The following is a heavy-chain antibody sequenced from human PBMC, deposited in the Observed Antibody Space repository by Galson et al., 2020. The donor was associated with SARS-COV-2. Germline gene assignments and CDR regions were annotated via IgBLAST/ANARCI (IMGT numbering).Heavy chain of an antibody. CDR3: AREGYSSSRDAFDI. CDR1: GFTFSDHY. V-gene: IGHV3-72*01. CDR2: TRDKANSYTT. D-gene: IGHD6-13*01. J-gene: IGHJ3*02. Sequence: GGSLRLSCAASGFTFSDHYMDWVRQAPGKGLEWVGRTRDKANSYTTEYAAYVKNRFTISRDESKNSLHLQMDSLKTEDTAVYYCAREGYSSSRDAFDIWGQGTMVTVSS.